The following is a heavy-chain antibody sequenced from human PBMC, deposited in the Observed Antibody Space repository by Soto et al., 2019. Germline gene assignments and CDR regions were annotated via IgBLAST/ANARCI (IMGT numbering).Heavy chain of an antibody. J-gene: IGHJ4*02. CDR1: VFTFRNYA. D-gene: IGHD5-12*01. CDR3: AKVPLRLDSFDY. V-gene: IGHV3-23*01. CDR2: ISDNGRST. Sequence: PGGSLRLSCAASVFTFRNYAMSWVRQAPGKGLEWVSGISDNGRSTYYADSVKGRFTISRDNSKNTLYLQMNSLRAEDTAVYYWAKVPLRLDSFDYWGPGTRFTVSS.